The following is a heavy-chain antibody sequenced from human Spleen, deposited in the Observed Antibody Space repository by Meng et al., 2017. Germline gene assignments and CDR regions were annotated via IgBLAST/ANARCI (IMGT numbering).Heavy chain of an antibody. CDR2: INTDASIT. CDR1: GFTFSSYN. CDR3: ARDADWVIFDH. V-gene: IGHV3-74*03. D-gene: IGHD3-9*01. J-gene: IGHJ4*02. Sequence: GGSLRLSCAASGFTFSSYNMHWVRQTPGEGLVWVSRINTDASITTYADSVKGRFTISRDDAKNTVYLQMNSLRAEDTAVYYCARDADWVIFDHWGQGALVTGYS.